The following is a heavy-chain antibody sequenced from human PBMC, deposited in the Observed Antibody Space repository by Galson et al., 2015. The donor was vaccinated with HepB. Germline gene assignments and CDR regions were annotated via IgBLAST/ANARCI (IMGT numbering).Heavy chain of an antibody. V-gene: IGHV3-20*04. J-gene: IGHJ4*02. Sequence: SLRLSCAASGFTFDDYGMNWVRQAPGKGLEWVSGINKNGATRGYADSVKGRFPISRDKAKNSLYLQMNSLTAGDTALYYCARVASDYGSGSYKAPPDYWGQGTLVTVSS. CDR2: INKNGATR. D-gene: IGHD3-10*01. CDR1: GFTFDDYG. CDR3: ARVASDYGSGSYKAPPDY.